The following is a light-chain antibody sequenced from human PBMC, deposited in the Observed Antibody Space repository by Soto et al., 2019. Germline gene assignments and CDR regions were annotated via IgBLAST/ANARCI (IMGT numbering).Light chain of an antibody. J-gene: IGKJ1*01. Sequence: EIVLAQSPGTLSLSPGERATLSCRASQSVSSSLVWYQQKPGQAPRLIIYGASSRATDIPARFSGSGSGTDFTLTISSLEPEDFALYYCQQYARSPVTFGQGTKVDIK. V-gene: IGKV3-20*01. CDR3: QQYARSPVT. CDR1: QSVSSS. CDR2: GAS.